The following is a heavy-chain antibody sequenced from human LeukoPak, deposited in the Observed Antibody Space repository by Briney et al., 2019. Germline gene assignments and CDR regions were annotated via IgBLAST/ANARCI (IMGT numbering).Heavy chain of an antibody. D-gene: IGHD4-17*01. Sequence: NPSETLSLTCTVSGGSISSSSYYWSWIRQPPGKGLEWIGYIYYSGSTNYNPSLKSRVTISVDTSKNQFSLKLSSVTAADTAVYYCARTLFNHGDYEVYFDYWGQGTLVTVSS. CDR1: GGSISSSSYY. CDR2: IYYSGST. CDR3: ARTLFNHGDYEVYFDY. V-gene: IGHV4-61*01. J-gene: IGHJ4*02.